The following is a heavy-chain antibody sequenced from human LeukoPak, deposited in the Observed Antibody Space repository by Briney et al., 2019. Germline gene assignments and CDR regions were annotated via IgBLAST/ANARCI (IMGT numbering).Heavy chain of an antibody. CDR3: ARVHCSSTSCYLYEFDY. Sequence: SETLSLTCGVDDGSFSDYYWTWVRQTPGKGLEWIGDIHHTGSTNYNPSLKSRVTISVDTSKNQFSLKLSSVTAADTAVYYCARVHCSSTSCYLYEFDYWGQGTLVTVSS. D-gene: IGHD2-2*01. V-gene: IGHV4-34*01. CDR2: IHHTGST. J-gene: IGHJ4*02. CDR1: DGSFSDYY.